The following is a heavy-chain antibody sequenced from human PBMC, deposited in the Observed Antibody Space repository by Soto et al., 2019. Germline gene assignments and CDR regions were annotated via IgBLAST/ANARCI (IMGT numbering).Heavy chain of an antibody. J-gene: IGHJ4*02. D-gene: IGHD7-27*01. CDR1: GGSITSDYSC. Sequence: QVQLQESGPGLVKPSQTLSLTCTVSGGSITSDYSCWSWIRQPPGEGLEWIGHIFDSGTTYTNPSLRSQVAISLDTSKNHFSLPLSSVTAADTAVSYCARGPSGDKVHYWGQGALVTVSS. CDR3: ARGPSGDKVHY. CDR2: IFDSGTT. V-gene: IGHV4-30-4*01.